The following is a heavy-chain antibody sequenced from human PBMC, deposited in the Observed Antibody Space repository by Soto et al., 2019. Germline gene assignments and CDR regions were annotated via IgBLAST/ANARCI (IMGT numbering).Heavy chain of an antibody. CDR1: GFTFSSYG. Sequence: QVQLVESGGGVVQPGRSLRLSCAASGFTFSSYGMHWVRQAPGKGLEWVAVIWYDGSNKYYADSVKGRFTISRDNSKNTLYLQMNSPRAEDTAVYYCARGPIGYFDYWGQGTLVTVSS. V-gene: IGHV3-33*01. CDR2: IWYDGSNK. J-gene: IGHJ4*02. CDR3: ARGPIGYFDY.